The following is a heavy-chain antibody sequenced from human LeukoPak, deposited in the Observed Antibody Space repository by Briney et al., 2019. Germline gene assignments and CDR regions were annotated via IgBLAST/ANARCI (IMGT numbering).Heavy chain of an antibody. V-gene: IGHV1-69*04. Sequence: SVKVSCKASGYTFTSYGISWVRQAPGQGLEWMGRIIPILGIANYAQKFQGRVTITADKSTSTAYMELSSLRAEDTALYYCAKDMVRGVIVGWDDAFDIWGQGTMVTVSS. CDR2: IIPILGIA. D-gene: IGHD3-10*01. CDR3: AKDMVRGVIVGWDDAFDI. CDR1: GYTFTSYG. J-gene: IGHJ3*02.